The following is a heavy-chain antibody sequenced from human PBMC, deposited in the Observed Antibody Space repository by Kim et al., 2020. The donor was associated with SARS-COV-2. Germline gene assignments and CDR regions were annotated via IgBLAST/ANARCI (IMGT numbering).Heavy chain of an antibody. J-gene: IGHJ5*02. Sequence: SETLSLTCAVYGGSFSGYYWSWIRQPPGKGLEWIGEINHSGSTNYNPSLKSRVTISVDTSKNQFSLKLRSVTAADTAVYYCARGGVRIYCSSTSCYIGWFDPWGQGTLVTVSS. CDR1: GGSFSGYY. V-gene: IGHV4-34*01. CDR2: INHSGST. D-gene: IGHD2-2*02. CDR3: ARGGVRIYCSSTSCYIGWFDP.